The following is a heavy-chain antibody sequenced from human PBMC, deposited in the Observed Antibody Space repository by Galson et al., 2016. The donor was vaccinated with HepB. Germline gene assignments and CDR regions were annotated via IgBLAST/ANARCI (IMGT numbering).Heavy chain of an antibody. V-gene: IGHV5-51*01. J-gene: IGHJ4*02. Sequence: QSGAEVKKPGESLKISCQGSGYKFSNYWIGWVRQMPGKGLEWMGIIHPDDSDTRYSTSFQGQVTISGDKANSTAYLQWSSLKAPDTAMYYCARLYASQGYFDYWGRGTLVTVSS. CDR1: GYKFSNYW. CDR2: IHPDDSDT. D-gene: IGHD2-2*01. CDR3: ARLYASQGYFDY.